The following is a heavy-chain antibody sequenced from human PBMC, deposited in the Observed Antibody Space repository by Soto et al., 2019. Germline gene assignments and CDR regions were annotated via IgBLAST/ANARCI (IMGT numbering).Heavy chain of an antibody. D-gene: IGHD3-22*01. CDR2: IYWNDDK. J-gene: IGHJ4*02. CDR1: GFSLSTSGVG. V-gene: IGHV2-5*01. Sequence: QITLKESGPTLVKPTQTLTLTCTFSGFSLSTSGVGVGWIRQPPGKALEWLALIYWNDDKRYSPSLKSRLTITKDTTKNQLVLTMTNMDPVDTATYYCAHRLPSYYYDSSGFDYWGQGTLVTVSS. CDR3: AHRLPSYYYDSSGFDY.